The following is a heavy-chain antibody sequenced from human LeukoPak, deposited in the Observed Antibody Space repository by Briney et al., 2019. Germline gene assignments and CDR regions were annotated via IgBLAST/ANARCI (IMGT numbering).Heavy chain of an antibody. CDR2: IYPGDSDT. Sequence: GESLKISCTASGYSFASSWIAWVRQMPGKGLEWMGIIYPGDSDTRYSPSFQGQVTISADKSISTAYLQWSSLKASDTAMYYCARWRVIYYDSSGYYSYYFDYWGQGTLVTVSS. CDR1: GYSFASSW. D-gene: IGHD3-22*01. J-gene: IGHJ4*02. V-gene: IGHV5-51*01. CDR3: ARWRVIYYDSSGYYSYYFDY.